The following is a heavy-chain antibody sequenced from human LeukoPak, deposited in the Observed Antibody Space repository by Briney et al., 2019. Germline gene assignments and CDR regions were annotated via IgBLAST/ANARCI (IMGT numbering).Heavy chain of an antibody. CDR2: ISWDGGST. J-gene: IGHJ4*02. V-gene: IGHV3-43D*04. CDR3: AKEYSSGWYDY. Sequence: PGGSLRLSCAASGFTFDDYAMHWVRQAPGKGLEWVSLISWDGGSTYYADSVKGRFTISRDNSINSLYLQMNSLRAEDTALYYCAKEYSSGWYDYWGQGTLVTVSS. D-gene: IGHD6-19*01. CDR1: GFTFDDYA.